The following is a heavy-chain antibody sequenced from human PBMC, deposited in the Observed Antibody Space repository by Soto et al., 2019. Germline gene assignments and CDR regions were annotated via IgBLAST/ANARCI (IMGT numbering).Heavy chain of an antibody. CDR3: ASSSWYGMDYYYGMDV. D-gene: IGHD6-13*01. J-gene: IGHJ6*02. Sequence: SVKASCKASGGTFSSYAISWVRQAPEQGLEWMGGIIPIFGTANYAQKFQGRVTITADESTSTAYMELSSLRSEDTAVYYCASSSWYGMDYYYGMDVWGQGTTVTVS. CDR1: GGTFSSYA. CDR2: IIPIFGTA. V-gene: IGHV1-69*13.